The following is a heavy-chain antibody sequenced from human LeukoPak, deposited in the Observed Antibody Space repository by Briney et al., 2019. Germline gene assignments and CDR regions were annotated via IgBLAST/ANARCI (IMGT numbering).Heavy chain of an antibody. J-gene: IGHJ3*01. CDR3: AGGISATGGG. CDR2: INSDGSIT. V-gene: IGHV3-74*01. CDR1: GFTFSSYW. Sequence: GGSPRLSCGDSGFTFSSYWMHWVRQAPGKGLVWVSSINSDGSITTYATCVQARCAFSRDNAKCALYLRMSSLRAEDTAVYYCAGGISATGGGWGQGTMVTVSS. D-gene: IGHD6-13*01.